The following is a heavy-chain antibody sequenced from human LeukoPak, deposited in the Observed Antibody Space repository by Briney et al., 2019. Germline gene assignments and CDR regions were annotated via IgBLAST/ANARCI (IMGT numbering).Heavy chain of an antibody. CDR3: ARRIAAADNWFDP. CDR2: IYPGDSDT. V-gene: IGHV5-51*01. CDR1: GYSFTSYW. Sequence: GESLKISCKGSGYSFTSYWIGWVRQMPGKSLEWMGIIYPGDSDTRYSPSFQGQVTISADKSISTAYLQWGSLKASDTAMYYCARRIAAADNWFDPWGQGTLVTVSS. D-gene: IGHD6-13*01. J-gene: IGHJ5*02.